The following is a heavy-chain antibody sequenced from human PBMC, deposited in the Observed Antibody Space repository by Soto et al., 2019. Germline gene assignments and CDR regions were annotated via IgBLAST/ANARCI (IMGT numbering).Heavy chain of an antibody. CDR2: IYYSGST. D-gene: IGHD2-15*01. Sequence: SETLSLTCIVSGGSISNYYWSWIRHPPGKGLEWIGYIYYSGSTNYNPSLQSRVTISVDTSKNQFSLKLSSVTAADTAVYYCARAVLPATATFDYWGQGTLVTVSS. CDR1: GGSISNYY. J-gene: IGHJ4*02. V-gene: IGHV4-59*01. CDR3: ARAVLPATATFDY.